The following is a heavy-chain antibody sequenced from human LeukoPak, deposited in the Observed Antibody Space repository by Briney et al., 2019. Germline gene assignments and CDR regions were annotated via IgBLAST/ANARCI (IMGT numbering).Heavy chain of an antibody. CDR1: GFAFSSYS. CDR2: ISSSSSYI. Sequence: GGSLRLSCAASGFAFSSYSMNWVRQAPGKGLEWVSSISSSSSYIYYADSVKGRFTISRDNAKNSLYLQMNSLRVEDTAMYYCARDRVQVEYELPDYWGQGTLVTVSS. J-gene: IGHJ4*02. D-gene: IGHD1-7*01. CDR3: ARDRVQVEYELPDY. V-gene: IGHV3-21*04.